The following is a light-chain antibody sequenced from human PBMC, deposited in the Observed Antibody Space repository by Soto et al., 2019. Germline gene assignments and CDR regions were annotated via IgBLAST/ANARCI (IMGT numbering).Light chain of an antibody. V-gene: IGLV2-14*01. J-gene: IGLJ1*01. CDR3: SSYTSSRTYV. CDR2: DVS. Sequence: ALTQPASVSGSPGQSITISCTGTSSDVGAYSYVSWYQQHPGKAPKLIIYDVSDRPSGISNRFSGSKSDNTASLTISGLQAEDEAEYYCSSYTSSRTYVFGTGTKVAVL. CDR1: SSDVGAYSY.